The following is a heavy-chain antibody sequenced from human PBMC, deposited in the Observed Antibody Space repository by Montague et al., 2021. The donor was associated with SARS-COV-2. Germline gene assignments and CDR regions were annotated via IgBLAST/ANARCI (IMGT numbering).Heavy chain of an antibody. CDR3: ARFPTSYYYDSKAAPATPDAFDI. CDR1: GGSISSSSYY. V-gene: IGHV4-39*01. J-gene: IGHJ3*02. D-gene: IGHD3-22*01. Sequence: SETLFLTCTVSGGSISSSSYYWGWIRQPPGKGLEWIGSIYYSGSTYYNPSLKSRVTISVDTSKNQFSLELSSVTAADTAVYYCARFPTSYYYDSKAAPATPDAFDIWGQGTMVTVSS. CDR2: IYYSGST.